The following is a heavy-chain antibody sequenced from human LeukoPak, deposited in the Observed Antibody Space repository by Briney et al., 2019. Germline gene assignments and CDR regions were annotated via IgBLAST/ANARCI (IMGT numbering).Heavy chain of an antibody. V-gene: IGHV3-33*06. D-gene: IGHD3-22*01. CDR2: IWYDGSNK. Sequence: GRSLRLSCAASGFTFSSYGMHWVRQAPGKGLEWVAVIWYDGSNKYYADSVKGRFTISRDNSKNTLYLQMSSLRAEDTAVYYCAKSGYYDSSGYYYMGLFENWGQGTLVTVSS. CDR1: GFTFSSYG. J-gene: IGHJ4*02. CDR3: AKSGYYDSSGYYYMGLFEN.